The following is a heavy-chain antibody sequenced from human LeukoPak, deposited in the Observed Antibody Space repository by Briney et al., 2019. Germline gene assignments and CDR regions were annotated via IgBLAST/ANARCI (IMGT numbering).Heavy chain of an antibody. CDR3: AKGSSSWPYYFDY. CDR2: ISSSSSYI. CDR1: GFTFSSYS. J-gene: IGHJ4*02. Sequence: GGSLSLSCATSGFTFSSYSMNWVRQAPGKGLEWVSSISSSSSYINYADSVEGRFTISRDNAKNSLYLQMNSLRAEDTAVYYCAKGSSSWPYYFDYWGQGTLVTVSS. D-gene: IGHD6-13*01. V-gene: IGHV3-21*01.